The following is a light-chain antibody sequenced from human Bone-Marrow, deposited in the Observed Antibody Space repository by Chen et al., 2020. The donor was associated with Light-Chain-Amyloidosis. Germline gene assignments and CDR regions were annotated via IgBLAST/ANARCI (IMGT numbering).Light chain of an antibody. Sequence: DLVMTQSPDSLAVSLGERATINCKSGQSVLYSYINKNYLAWYQQKPGQPPQLLLYWASTRESGVPDRFSGSGSGTDFTLTISSLQAEDVAVYYCQQYYSTPHTFGQGTKLEIK. CDR3: QQYYSTPHT. CDR2: WAS. J-gene: IGKJ2*01. CDR1: QSVLYSYINKNY. V-gene: IGKV4-1*01.